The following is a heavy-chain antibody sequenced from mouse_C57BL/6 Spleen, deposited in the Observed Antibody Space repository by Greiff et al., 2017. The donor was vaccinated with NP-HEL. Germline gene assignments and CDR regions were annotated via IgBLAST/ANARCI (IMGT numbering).Heavy chain of an antibody. CDR1: GFTFSSYA. CDR2: ISSGGDYI. Sequence: EVMLVESGAGLVKPGGSLKLSCAASGFTFSSYAMSWVRQTPEKRLEWVAYISSGGDYIYYADTVKGRFTISRDNARNTLYLQMSSLKSEDTAMYYCTRWDSDYGSSPDVWGTGTTVTVSS. D-gene: IGHD1-1*01. J-gene: IGHJ1*03. CDR3: TRWDSDYGSSPDV. V-gene: IGHV5-9-1*02.